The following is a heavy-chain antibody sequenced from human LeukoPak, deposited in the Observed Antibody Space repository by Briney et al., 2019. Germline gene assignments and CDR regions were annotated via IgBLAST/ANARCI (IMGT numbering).Heavy chain of an antibody. Sequence: ASVKVSCKASGYTFTGYYMHWVRQAPGQGLEWMGWINPNSGGTNYAQKFQGWATMTRDTSISTAYMELSRLRSDDTAVYYCASARKYCSGGSCYSSFDYWGQGTLVTVSS. CDR2: INPNSGGT. V-gene: IGHV1-2*04. CDR1: GYTFTGYY. J-gene: IGHJ4*02. CDR3: ASARKYCSGGSCYSSFDY. D-gene: IGHD2-15*01.